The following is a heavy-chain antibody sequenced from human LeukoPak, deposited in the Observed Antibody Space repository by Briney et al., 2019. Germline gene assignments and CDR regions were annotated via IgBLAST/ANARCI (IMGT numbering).Heavy chain of an antibody. CDR2: INAGNGNT. J-gene: IGHJ4*02. D-gene: IGHD6-19*01. CDR3: ARAAPGIAVAGTRRWYYFDY. Sequence: ASVKVSCKASGYTFTSYYMHWVRQAPGQRLEWMGWINAGNGNTKYSQKFQGRVTITRDTSASTAYMELSSLRSEDTAVYYCARAAPGIAVAGTRRWYYFDYWGQGTLVTVSS. CDR1: GYTFTSYY. V-gene: IGHV1-3*01.